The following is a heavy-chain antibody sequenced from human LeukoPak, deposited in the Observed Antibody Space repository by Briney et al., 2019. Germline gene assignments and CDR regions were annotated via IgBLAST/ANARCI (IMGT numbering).Heavy chain of an antibody. D-gene: IGHD3-9*01. V-gene: IGHV1-69*04. CDR3: VTARGVIEYVGWLFYNWFDP. CDR1: GDTYSSYA. Sequence: ASVKVFCKSSGDTYSSYAISWVRQAPGQGLEWMGRIISILGIANYAQKFQGRVTITADKSTSTAYMELSSLSSEDTAVYYCVTARGVIEYVGWLFYNWFDPWGQGTLVTVSS. J-gene: IGHJ5*02. CDR2: IISILGIA.